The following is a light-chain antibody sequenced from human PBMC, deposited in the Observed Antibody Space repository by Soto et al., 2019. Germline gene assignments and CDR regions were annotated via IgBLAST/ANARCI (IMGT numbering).Light chain of an antibody. CDR3: QSYDSSLSGYV. V-gene: IGLV1-40*01. Sequence: QSVLTQPPSVSGAPGQRVIVSCTGSSSNIGAGFDVHWYQQLPGTAPKLLIYGNNNRPSGVPDRFSGSKSATSASLAITGLQAADEADYYCQSYDSSLSGYVFGTGTKVTVL. CDR1: SSNIGAGFD. CDR2: GNN. J-gene: IGLJ1*01.